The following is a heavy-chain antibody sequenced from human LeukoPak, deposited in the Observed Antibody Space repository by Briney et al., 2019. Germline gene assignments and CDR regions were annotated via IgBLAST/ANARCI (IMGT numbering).Heavy chain of an antibody. CDR3: ARQRGYSYGYSQYYFDY. CDR1: GYSFTSYW. V-gene: IGHV5-51*01. CDR2: IYPGDSDT. Sequence: GESLKISCKGSGYSFTSYWIAWVRQMPGKGLEWMGIIYPGDSDTRYSPSFQGQVTISADKSITTAYLQWSSLKASDTAMYYCARQRGYSYGYSQYYFDYWSQGTLVTVSS. D-gene: IGHD5-18*01. J-gene: IGHJ4*02.